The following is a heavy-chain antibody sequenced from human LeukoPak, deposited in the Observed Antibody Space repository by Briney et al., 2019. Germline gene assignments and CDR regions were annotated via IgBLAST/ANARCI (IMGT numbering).Heavy chain of an antibody. D-gene: IGHD6-13*01. Sequence: AGGSLRLSCAASGFNFSSYWMHWVRQAPGKGLVWVSRITSDGSSTNYADSVKGRFTISRDNAKNTLYLQMNSLRAEDTAVYYCVRDRVAAAAWGQGTLVTVSS. CDR2: ITSDGSST. CDR1: GFNFSSYW. J-gene: IGHJ5*02. V-gene: IGHV3-74*01. CDR3: VRDRVAAAA.